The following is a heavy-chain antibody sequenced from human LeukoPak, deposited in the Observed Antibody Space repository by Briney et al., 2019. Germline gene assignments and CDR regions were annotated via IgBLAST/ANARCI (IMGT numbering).Heavy chain of an antibody. V-gene: IGHV4-59*01. Sequence: SETLSLTCTVSGGSISSYYWSWIRQPPGKGLEWIGYIYYSGSTNYNPSLKSRVTISVDTSKNQFSLKLSSVTAADTAVYYCARVRGSGSYPPDAFDIWGQGTMVTVSS. J-gene: IGHJ3*02. CDR3: ARVRGSGSYPPDAFDI. CDR1: GGSISSYY. CDR2: IYYSGST. D-gene: IGHD3-10*01.